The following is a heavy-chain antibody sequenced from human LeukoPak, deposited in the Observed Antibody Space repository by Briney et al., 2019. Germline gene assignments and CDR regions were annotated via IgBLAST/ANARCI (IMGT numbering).Heavy chain of an antibody. D-gene: IGHD3-3*01. CDR3: ARGGYDFWGGYTLSWFDP. CDR2: IYHSGSA. J-gene: IGHJ5*02. V-gene: IGHV4-30-2*01. Sequence: SETLSLTCAVSGGSISSGGYSWSWIRQPPGKGLEWIGYIYHSGSAYYNPSLKSRVTISVDRSKNQFSLKLSSVTAADTAVYYCARGGYDFWGGYTLSWFDPWGQGTLVTVSS. CDR1: GGSISSGGYS.